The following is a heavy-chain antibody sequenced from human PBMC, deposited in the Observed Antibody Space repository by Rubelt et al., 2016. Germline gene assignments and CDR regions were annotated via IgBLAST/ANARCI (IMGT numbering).Heavy chain of an antibody. J-gene: IGHJ4*02. D-gene: IGHD5/OR15-5a*01. CDR1: GFTFSSYS. V-gene: IGHV3-48*04. CDR2: ISSSSSTI. CDR3: ARDGLEFDY. Sequence: EVQVLESGGGLVQPGESLRLSCEASGFTFSSYSMNWVRQAPGKGLEWVSYISSSSSTIYYADSVKGRFTISRDNAKNSLYLQMNSLRAEDTAVYYCARDGLEFDYWGQGTLVTVSS.